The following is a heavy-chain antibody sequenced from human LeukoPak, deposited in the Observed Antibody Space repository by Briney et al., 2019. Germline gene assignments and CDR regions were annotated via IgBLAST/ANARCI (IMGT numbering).Heavy chain of an antibody. CDR3: AREMATESDAFDI. J-gene: IGHJ3*02. Sequence: GGSLRLSCAASRFTFSNYGMHWVRQAPGKGLEWVAVIWYDGSNKYYADSVKGRFTISRDNSKNTLYLQVNSLRAEDTAVYYCAREMATESDAFDIWGQGTMVTVSS. CDR1: RFTFSNYG. D-gene: IGHD5-24*01. CDR2: IWYDGSNK. V-gene: IGHV3-33*01.